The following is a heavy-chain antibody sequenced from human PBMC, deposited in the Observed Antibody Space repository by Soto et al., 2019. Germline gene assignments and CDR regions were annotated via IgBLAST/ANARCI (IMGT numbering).Heavy chain of an antibody. D-gene: IGHD6-19*01. CDR1: GFTVSSNY. CDR2: IYSGGST. V-gene: IGHV3-53*02. CDR3: ARVEDSSGWYSGFYFDY. J-gene: IGHJ4*02. Sequence: EVQLVETGGGLIQPGGSLRLSCAASGFTVSSNYMSWVRQAPGKGLEWVSVIYSGGSTYYADSVKGRFTISRDNSKNTLYLQMNSLRAEDTAVYYCARVEDSSGWYSGFYFDYWGQGTLVTVSS.